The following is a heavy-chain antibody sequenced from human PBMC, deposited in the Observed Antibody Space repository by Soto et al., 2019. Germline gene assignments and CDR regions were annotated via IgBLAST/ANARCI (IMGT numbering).Heavy chain of an antibody. J-gene: IGHJ4*02. Sequence: SVKVSCKASGGTFSSYAISWVQQAPGQGLEWMGGIIPIFGTANYAQKFQGRVTITADESTSTAYMELSSLRSEDTAVYYCARDNDSSGYYYTYFDYWGQGTLVTVSS. V-gene: IGHV1-69*13. D-gene: IGHD3-22*01. CDR3: ARDNDSSGYYYTYFDY. CDR2: IIPIFGTA. CDR1: GGTFSSYA.